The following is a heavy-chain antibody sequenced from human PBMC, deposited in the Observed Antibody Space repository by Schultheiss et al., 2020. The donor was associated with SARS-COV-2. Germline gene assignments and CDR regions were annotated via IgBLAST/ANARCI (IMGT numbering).Heavy chain of an antibody. CDR1: GYSISSGYY. J-gene: IGHJ6*03. Sequence: SETLSLTCAVSGYSISSGYYWGWIRQPPGKGLEWIGSIYHSGSTYYNPSLKSRVTISVDTSKNQFYLKLSSVTAADTAVYYCARVAAPVYYYYMDVWGKGTTVTVSS. CDR3: ARVAAPVYYYYMDV. CDR2: IYHSGST. D-gene: IGHD6-13*01. V-gene: IGHV4-38-2*01.